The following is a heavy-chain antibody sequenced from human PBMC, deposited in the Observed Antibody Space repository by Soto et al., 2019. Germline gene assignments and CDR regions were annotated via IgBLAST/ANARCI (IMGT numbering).Heavy chain of an antibody. CDR1: GGTFSSYA. V-gene: IGHV1-69*04. J-gene: IGHJ6*02. CDR3: ARGPGAYSNYGMDV. Sequence: ASVKVSCKASGGTFSSYAISWVRQAPGQGLEWMGRIIPILGIANYAQKFQGRVTITADKSTSTAYMELSSLRSEDTAVYYCARGPGAYSNYGMDVWGQGTTVTVSS. CDR2: IIPILGIA. D-gene: IGHD4-4*01.